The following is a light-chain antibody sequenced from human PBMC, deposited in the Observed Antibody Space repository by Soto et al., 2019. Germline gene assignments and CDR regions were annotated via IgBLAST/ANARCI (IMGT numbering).Light chain of an antibody. CDR1: QSVDGK. CDR3: QQYGTSPRT. CDR2: GAS. J-gene: IGKJ1*01. Sequence: IVMTQSPVTLSVSPGERATLSCRTSQSVDGKLAWYQQKPGQAPRLLIYGASIRATGIPARFSGSGSGTDFTLTIVRLEPEDFAVYYCQQYGTSPRTFGQGTKVDIK. V-gene: IGKV3-20*01.